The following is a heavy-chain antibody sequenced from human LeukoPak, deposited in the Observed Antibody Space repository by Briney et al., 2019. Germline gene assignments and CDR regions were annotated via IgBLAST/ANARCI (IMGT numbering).Heavy chain of an antibody. CDR1: GFTFSDYS. CDR2: ISRSSDYI. J-gene: IGHJ4*02. Sequence: GGSLRLSCAASGFTFSDYSMDWVRQAPGKGLEWVSCISRSSDYIYYADSAKGRFTISRDNAKNSLYLQMDSLRAEDTAVYYCARDRYGDSTPLVDWGQGTPVTVSS. D-gene: IGHD4-17*01. V-gene: IGHV3-21*01. CDR3: ARDRYGDSTPLVD.